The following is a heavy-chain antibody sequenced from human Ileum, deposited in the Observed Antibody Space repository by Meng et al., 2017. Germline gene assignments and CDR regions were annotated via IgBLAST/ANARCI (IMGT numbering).Heavy chain of an antibody. Sequence: GESLKISCAASGFTFSTYAMTWDRQAPGKGLEWVSAISGSGGSTYYADSVKGRFTISRDNSKNTLYLQMNSLRAEDTAVYYCAKVYVYYYGMDVWGQGTTVTVSS. CDR3: AKVYVYYYGMDV. CDR2: ISGSGGST. V-gene: IGHV3-23*01. J-gene: IGHJ6*02. CDR1: GFTFSTYA. D-gene: IGHD5/OR15-5a*01.